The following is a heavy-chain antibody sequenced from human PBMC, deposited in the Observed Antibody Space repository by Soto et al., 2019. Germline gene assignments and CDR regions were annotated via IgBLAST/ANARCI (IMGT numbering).Heavy chain of an antibody. V-gene: IGHV3-33*01. J-gene: IGHJ4*02. CDR3: ARDRTAAAAGDY. CDR2: IWYDGSNK. CDR1: GFTFSSYG. D-gene: IGHD6-13*01. Sequence: QVQLVESGGGVVQPGRSLRLSCAASGFTFSSYGMHWVRQAPGKGLEWVAVIWYDGSNKYYADSVKGRFTISRDNSKNTLYLQMSSLRAEDTAVYYCARDRTAAAAGDYWGQGTLVTVSS.